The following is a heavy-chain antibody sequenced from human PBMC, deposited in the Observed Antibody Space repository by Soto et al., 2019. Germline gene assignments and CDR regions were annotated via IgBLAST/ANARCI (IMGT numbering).Heavy chain of an antibody. CDR2: IIPILGIA. D-gene: IGHD6-6*01. CDR1: GGTFSSYT. Sequence: ASVKVSCKASGGTFSSYTISWVRQAPGQGLEWMGRIIPILGIANYAQKFQGRVTITADKSTSTAYMELSSLRSEDTAVYYCARESIAARPTSYYYYYMDVWGKGTTVTVSS. J-gene: IGHJ6*03. V-gene: IGHV1-69*04. CDR3: ARESIAARPTSYYYYYMDV.